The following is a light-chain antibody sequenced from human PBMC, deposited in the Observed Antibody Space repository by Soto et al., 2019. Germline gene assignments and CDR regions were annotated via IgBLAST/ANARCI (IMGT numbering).Light chain of an antibody. V-gene: IGLV2-8*01. Sequence: QSALTQPPSASGSPGQSVTISCTGTTSDIGAYNYVSWYQQRPGKAPKLIIYEVTRRPSGVPDRIFGSKSYTTASLTVSGLQAEDEADYYCCSFAGSDTVIFGGGTKLTVL. CDR1: TSDIGAYNY. CDR2: EVT. CDR3: CSFAGSDTVI. J-gene: IGLJ2*01.